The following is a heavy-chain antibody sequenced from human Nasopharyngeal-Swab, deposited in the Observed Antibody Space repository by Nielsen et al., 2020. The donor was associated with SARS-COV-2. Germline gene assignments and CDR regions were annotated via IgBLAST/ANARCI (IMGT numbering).Heavy chain of an antibody. D-gene: IGHD6-6*01. Sequence: GGSLRLSCAASGFTFSSYGMHWVRQAPGKGLEWVAVIWYGGSNKYYAASVKGRFTISRDNSKNTLYLQMNSLRAEDTAVYYCARDWYSSSSDHYYYGMDVWGQGTTVTVSS. CDR3: ARDWYSSSSDHYYYGMDV. CDR1: GFTFSSYG. V-gene: IGHV3-33*01. J-gene: IGHJ6*02. CDR2: IWYGGSNK.